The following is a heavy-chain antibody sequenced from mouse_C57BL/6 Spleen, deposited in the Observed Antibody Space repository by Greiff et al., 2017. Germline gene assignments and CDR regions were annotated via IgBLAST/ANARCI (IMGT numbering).Heavy chain of an antibody. J-gene: IGHJ4*01. V-gene: IGHV1-64*01. CDR1: W. Sequence: VQLQQPGAELVKPGASVKLSYWMHWVKQRPGQGLEWIGMIHPNSGSTNYNEKFKSKATLTVDKSSSTAYMQLSSLTSEDSAVYYCARDEDYAMDYWGQGTSVTVSS. CDR3: ARDEDYAMDY. CDR2: IHPNSGST.